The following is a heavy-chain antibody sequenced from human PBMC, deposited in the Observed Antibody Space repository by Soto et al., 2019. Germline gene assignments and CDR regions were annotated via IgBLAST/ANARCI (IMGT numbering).Heavy chain of an antibody. CDR1: GGSISSSSYY. Sequence: SETLSLTYTVSGGSISSSSYYWGWIRQPPGKGLEWIGNIYYSGSTYYNPSLKGRLTISIDTSKNQISLKLSSVTAADTAVYYCARLPLDVVVVPAAVAWWFDPWGQGTLVTVSS. CDR3: ARLPLDVVVVPAAVAWWFDP. J-gene: IGHJ5*02. V-gene: IGHV4-39*01. CDR2: IYYSGST. D-gene: IGHD2-2*03.